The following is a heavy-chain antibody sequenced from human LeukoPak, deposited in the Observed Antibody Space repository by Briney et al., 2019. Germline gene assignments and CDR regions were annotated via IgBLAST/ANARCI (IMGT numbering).Heavy chain of an antibody. CDR2: ISSSSSYI. J-gene: IGHJ6*04. V-gene: IGHV3-21*01. CDR3: ARVKLRFLEMDV. Sequence: GGSLRLSCAASGFTFSSYSMNWVRQAPGKGLEWVSSISSSSSYIYYADSVKGRFTISRDNAKNSLYLQMNSLRAEDTAVYYCARVKLRFLEMDVWGKGTTVTDSS. CDR1: GFTFSSYS. D-gene: IGHD3-3*01.